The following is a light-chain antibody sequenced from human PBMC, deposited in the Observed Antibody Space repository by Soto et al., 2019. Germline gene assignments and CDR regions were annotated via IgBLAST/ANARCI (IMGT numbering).Light chain of an antibody. J-gene: IGLJ2*01. CDR3: SSWDDSLNGVV. CDR2: SNN. Sequence: QSALAQPPSASGTPGQKVTISCFGSRSNIGSNTVNWYQQVPGTAPKLLIYSNNQRPSGVPGRFSGSKSGTSASLAISGLQSEDEADYYCSSWDDSLNGVVFGGGTKVTVL. V-gene: IGLV1-44*01. CDR1: RSNIGSNT.